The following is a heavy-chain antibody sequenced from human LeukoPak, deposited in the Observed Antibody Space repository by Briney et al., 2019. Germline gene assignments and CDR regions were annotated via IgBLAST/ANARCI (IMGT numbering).Heavy chain of an antibody. V-gene: IGHV1-69*05. D-gene: IGHD4-17*01. CDR2: IMPLFGTA. CDR3: ARDVHGDYGSGWFDP. CDR1: RRTFSNSA. Sequence: SVKVSYETARRTFSNSAISWVRQAPGQGLEWLGGIMPLFGTAGYAQKFQGRVTITKDESTRTVYLALTRLTSDDTAVYYCARDVHGDYGSGWFDPWGQGTLVSVSS. J-gene: IGHJ5*02.